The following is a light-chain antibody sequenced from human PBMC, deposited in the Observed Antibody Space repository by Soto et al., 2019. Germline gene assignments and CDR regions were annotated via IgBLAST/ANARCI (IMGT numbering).Light chain of an antibody. J-gene: IGKJ5*01. CDR2: GAS. CDR3: QQYNSWPIT. V-gene: IGKV3D-15*01. CDR1: QSINRD. Sequence: MTQSPSTLSASVGDRVTITCRASQSINRDLAWYVQKPGQAPRRVIYGASTWGTGVPPRFTGSGSGTEFTLTISGLQSEDFAVYYCQQYNSWPITFGQGTRLENK.